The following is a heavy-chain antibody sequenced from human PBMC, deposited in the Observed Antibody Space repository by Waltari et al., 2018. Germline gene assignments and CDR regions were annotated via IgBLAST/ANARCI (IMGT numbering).Heavy chain of an antibody. J-gene: IGHJ4*02. D-gene: IGHD6-19*01. CDR1: GFTFRSDG. V-gene: IGHV3-33*06. Sequence: QVQLVESGGGVVQPGRSLRLSCAASGFTFRSDGMHWVRQAPGKGLEWVAVIWYDGSNKYYADAVKGRFTIARDNSKNTLYLQMNSLRAEDTAVYYCAKDRSSGWYGVDYWGQGTLVTVSS. CDR2: IWYDGSNK. CDR3: AKDRSSGWYGVDY.